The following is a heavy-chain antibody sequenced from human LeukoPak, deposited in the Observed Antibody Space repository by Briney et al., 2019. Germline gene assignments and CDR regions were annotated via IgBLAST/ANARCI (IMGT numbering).Heavy chain of an antibody. Sequence: SETLSLTCTVSGDSISSSSSYWGWIRQPPGKGLEWIGSIYYSGSNFDNPDLKSRVTISVDTSKKQFSLKLSSVTAADTAVYYCARFWADQLWFGELLPDFWEQGTLDSVFS. CDR2: IYYSGSN. D-gene: IGHD3-10*01. V-gene: IGHV4-39*01. J-gene: IGHJ4*02. CDR1: GDSISSSSSY. CDR3: ARFWADQLWFGELLPDF.